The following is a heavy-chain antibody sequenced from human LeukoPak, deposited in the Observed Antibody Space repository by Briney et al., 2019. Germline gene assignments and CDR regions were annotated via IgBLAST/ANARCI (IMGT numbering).Heavy chain of an antibody. CDR3: AKTPNIVVVPAAIDY. CDR2: ISGSGGST. CDR1: GFTFSSYW. J-gene: IGHJ4*02. V-gene: IGHV3-23*01. Sequence: GGSLRLSCAASGFTFSSYWMHWVRQAPGKGLEWVSAISGSGGSTYYADSVKGRFTISRDNSKNTLYLQMNSLRAEDTAVYYCAKTPNIVVVPAAIDYWGQGTLVTVSS. D-gene: IGHD2-2*02.